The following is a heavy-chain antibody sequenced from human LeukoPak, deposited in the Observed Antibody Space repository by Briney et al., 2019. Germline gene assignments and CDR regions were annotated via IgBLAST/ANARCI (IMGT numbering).Heavy chain of an antibody. CDR1: GGSFSGYY. Sequence: KPSETLSLTCAVYGGSFSGYYWSWIRQPPGKGLEWIGEINHSGSTHYNPSLKSRVTISVDTSKNQFSLKLSSVTAADTAVYYCARAGSYYYDSSGHTEHDYWGQGTLVTVSS. V-gene: IGHV4-34*01. CDR2: INHSGST. D-gene: IGHD3-22*01. J-gene: IGHJ4*02. CDR3: ARAGSYYYDSSGHTEHDY.